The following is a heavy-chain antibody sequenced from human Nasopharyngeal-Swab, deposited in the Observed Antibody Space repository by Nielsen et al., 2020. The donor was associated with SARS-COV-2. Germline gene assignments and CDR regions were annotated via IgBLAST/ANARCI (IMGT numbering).Heavy chain of an antibody. V-gene: IGHV3-7*03. CDR1: GFTFSSYW. J-gene: IGHJ6*03. CDR2: IKQDGSEK. Sequence: GGSLRLSCEASGFTFSSYWMSWVRQAPGKGLEWVANIKQDGSEKYYVDSVKGRFTISRDNARNSLYLQMNSLRAEDTAVYYCARDNADFWSGLLYMDVWGKGTTVTVSS. D-gene: IGHD3-3*01. CDR3: ARDNADFWSGLLYMDV.